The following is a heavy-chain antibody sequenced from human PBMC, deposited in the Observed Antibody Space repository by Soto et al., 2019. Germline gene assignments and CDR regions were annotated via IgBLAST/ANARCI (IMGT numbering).Heavy chain of an antibody. CDR3: ARESRLLRFLEWLSFDP. CDR2: INAGNGNT. Sequence: ASVKVSCKASGYTFTSYAMHWVRQAPGQRLEWMGWINAGNGNTKYSQKFQGRVTITRDTSASTAYMELSSLRSEDTAVYYCARESRLLRFLEWLSFDPWGQGTLVTVSS. CDR1: GYTFTSYA. J-gene: IGHJ5*02. D-gene: IGHD3-3*01. V-gene: IGHV1-3*01.